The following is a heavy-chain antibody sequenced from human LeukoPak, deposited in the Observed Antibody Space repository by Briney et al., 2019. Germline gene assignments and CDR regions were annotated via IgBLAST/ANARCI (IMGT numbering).Heavy chain of an antibody. J-gene: IGHJ2*01. CDR1: GGSISSGSYY. V-gene: IGHV4-61*02. CDR3: ASETGDYGVVFDL. D-gene: IGHD4-17*01. CDR2: IYTSGST. Sequence: PSQTLSLTCTVSGGSISSGSYYWSWIRQPAGKGLEWIGRIYTSGSTNYNPSLKSRVTISVDTSKNQFSLKLSSVTAADTAVYYCASETGDYGVVFDLWGRGTLATVSS.